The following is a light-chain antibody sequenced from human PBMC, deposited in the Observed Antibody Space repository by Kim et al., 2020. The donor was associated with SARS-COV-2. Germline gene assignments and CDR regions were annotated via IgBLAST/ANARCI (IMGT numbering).Light chain of an antibody. J-gene: IGLJ2*01. Sequence: VKLTRTLTSGPASYAIAWHQVQPQKGPRFLIHLNRDGSHTKGDGIPDRFSGSSSGAERYLTISSLQSEDEADYYCQTWATGIQDMIFGGGTQLTVL. V-gene: IGLV4-69*01. CDR1: SGPASYA. CDR2: LNRDGSH. CDR3: QTWATGIQDMI.